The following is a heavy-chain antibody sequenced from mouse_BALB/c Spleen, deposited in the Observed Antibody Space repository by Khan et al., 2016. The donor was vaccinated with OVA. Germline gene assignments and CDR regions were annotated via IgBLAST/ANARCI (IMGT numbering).Heavy chain of an antibody. V-gene: IGHV1-7*01. CDR2: INPSTGYT. CDR3: ANHGSSSAWLTY. CDR1: GYTFTSYW. D-gene: IGHD1-1*01. J-gene: IGHJ3*01. Sequence: VQGVESGAELAKPGASVKMSCKASGYTFTSYWMHWVKQRPGQGLEWIGYINPSTGYTEYNQRLKDKATLTADKSSSTAYMQLSSLTSEESAVYYCANHGSSSAWLTYWGQGTLVTVSA.